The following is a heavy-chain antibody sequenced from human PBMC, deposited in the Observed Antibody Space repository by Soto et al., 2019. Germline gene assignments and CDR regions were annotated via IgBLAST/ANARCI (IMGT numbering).Heavy chain of an antibody. Sequence: EVQLVESGGGLVQPGRSLRLSCAASGFTFDDYAMHWVRQAPGKGLEWVSGISWNSGSIGYADSVKGRFTISRDNAKNTLYLQMNSLRAEHTALYYCAKDLSIAASWVLDYWGQGTLVTVSS. CDR3: AKDLSIAASWVLDY. CDR1: GFTFDDYA. CDR2: ISWNSGSI. J-gene: IGHJ4*02. D-gene: IGHD6-6*01. V-gene: IGHV3-9*01.